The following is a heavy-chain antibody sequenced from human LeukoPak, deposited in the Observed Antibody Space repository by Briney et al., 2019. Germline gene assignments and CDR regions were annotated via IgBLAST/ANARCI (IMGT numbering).Heavy chain of an antibody. CDR2: IRYDGSNT. CDR1: GFTFSSYG. Sequence: GGSLRLSCEASGFTFSSYGMHWVRQSPGKGPEWVAFIRYDGSNTYYADSVKGRFTISRDNSKNTLYLQMKSLKVEDTSVYYCASLLVPGNFDYWGQGTLVTVSP. D-gene: IGHD2-8*02. J-gene: IGHJ4*02. V-gene: IGHV3-30*02. CDR3: ASLLVPGNFDY.